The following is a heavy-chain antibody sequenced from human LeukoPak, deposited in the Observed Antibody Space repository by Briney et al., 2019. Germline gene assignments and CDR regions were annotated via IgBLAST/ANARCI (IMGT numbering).Heavy chain of an antibody. CDR3: ARDPSSYWYFDL. J-gene: IGHJ2*01. V-gene: IGHV4-61*02. CDR2: IYTSGST. CDR1: GGSISSGSYY. Sequence: SQTLSLTCTVSGGSISSGSYYWSWIRQPAGKGLEWIGRIYTSGSTNYNPSLKSRVTTSVDTSKNQFSLKLNSVTAADTAVYYCARDPSSYWYFDLWGRGTLVTVSS.